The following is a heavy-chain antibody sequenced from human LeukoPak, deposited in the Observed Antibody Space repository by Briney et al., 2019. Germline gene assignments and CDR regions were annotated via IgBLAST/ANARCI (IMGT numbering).Heavy chain of an antibody. J-gene: IGHJ3*02. D-gene: IGHD3-3*01. Sequence: GRSLRLSCAASGFTFSSYAMHWVRQAPGKGLEWVAVISYDGSNKYYADSVKGRFTISRDNSKNTLYLQMNSLRAEDTAVYYCARVGRDFWSGYYTVDAFDIWGQGTMVTVSS. CDR3: ARVGRDFWSGYYTVDAFDI. V-gene: IGHV3-30-3*01. CDR2: ISYDGSNK. CDR1: GFTFSSYA.